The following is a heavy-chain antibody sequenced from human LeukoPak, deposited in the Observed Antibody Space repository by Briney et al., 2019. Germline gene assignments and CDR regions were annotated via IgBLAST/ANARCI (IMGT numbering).Heavy chain of an antibody. D-gene: IGHD4-23*01. V-gene: IGHV4-59*01. CDR2: IYHSGST. CDR1: GASISSYY. CDR3: ARESRAALTH. Sequence: SETLSLTCTVSGASISSYYWSWIRQPPGKGVEWIGYIYHSGSTVYRPSLKSRVTISVDTSKNQLSLKLNSVTAADTAVYYCARESRAALTHWGQGTLVTVSS. J-gene: IGHJ4*02.